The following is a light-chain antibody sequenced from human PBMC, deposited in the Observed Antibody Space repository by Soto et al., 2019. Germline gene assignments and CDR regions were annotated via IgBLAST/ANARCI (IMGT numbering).Light chain of an antibody. CDR2: AVS. Sequence: DIQMTQSPTSLSASVGDRVTITCRASQGIRNFVAWYQQKPGKAPKLLIYAVSTLQSGVPSRFSGSGSGTDFTLTSNSLQPEDVATYSCQQYSSVPVFGPGTKVEIK. V-gene: IGKV1-27*01. CDR3: QQYSSVPV. J-gene: IGKJ3*01. CDR1: QGIRNF.